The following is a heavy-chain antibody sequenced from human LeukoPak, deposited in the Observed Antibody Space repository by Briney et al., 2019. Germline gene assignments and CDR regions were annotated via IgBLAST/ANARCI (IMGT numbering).Heavy chain of an antibody. CDR2: ISGSGGST. J-gene: IGHJ6*03. CDR1: GFTFSSYA. V-gene: IGHV3-23*01. Sequence: PGGSLRLSCAASGFTFSSYAMSWVRQAPGKGLEWVAAISGSGGSTYYVDSVKGRFTISRDNAKNSLYLQMNSLRAEDTAVYYCARGGDNGYYYYYYMDVWGKGTTVTVSS. CDR3: ARGGDNGYYYYYYMDV. D-gene: IGHD4-23*01.